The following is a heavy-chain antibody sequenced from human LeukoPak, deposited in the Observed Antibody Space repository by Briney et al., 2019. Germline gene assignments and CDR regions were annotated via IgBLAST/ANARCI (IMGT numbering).Heavy chain of an antibody. Sequence: GGSLRLSCAASGFTFSSYAMSWVRQAPGKGLEWVSGISWNSGSIGYADSVKGRFTISRDNAKNSLYLQMNSLRAEDTALYYCAKDRGGSYYYYYGMDVWGQGTTVTVSS. V-gene: IGHV3-9*01. CDR2: ISWNSGSI. CDR1: GFTFSSYA. J-gene: IGHJ6*02. CDR3: AKDRGGSYYYYYGMDV. D-gene: IGHD1-26*01.